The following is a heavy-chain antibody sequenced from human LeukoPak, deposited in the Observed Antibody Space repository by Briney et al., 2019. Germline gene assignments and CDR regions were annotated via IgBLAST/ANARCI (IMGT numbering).Heavy chain of an antibody. V-gene: IGHV4-39*07. CDR2: VYYSGNT. CDR1: GGSFSSSSYY. Sequence: SETLSLTCTVSGGSFSSSSYYWGWIRQPPEKGLEWIGTVYYSGNTYYSPSLKSRVTISVDTSKNQFSLKLTSVTAADTAVYYCTRNGAYSLDHWGQGTLVTVSS. J-gene: IGHJ4*02. CDR3: TRNGAYSLDH. D-gene: IGHD4-17*01.